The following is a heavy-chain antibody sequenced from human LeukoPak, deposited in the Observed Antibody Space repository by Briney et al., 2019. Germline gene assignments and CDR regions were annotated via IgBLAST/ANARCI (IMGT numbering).Heavy chain of an antibody. CDR1: GFTFSSYA. CDR3: ARADQGPLDY. V-gene: IGHV3-21*01. CDR2: ISSSSDYI. D-gene: IGHD2-2*01. J-gene: IGHJ4*02. Sequence: GGSLRLSCAASGFTFSSYAMNWVRQAPGKGLEWVSSISSSSDYIYYADSVKGRFTISRDNARNTVYLHMNSLRAEDTAVFYCARADQGPLDYWGQGTLVTVSS.